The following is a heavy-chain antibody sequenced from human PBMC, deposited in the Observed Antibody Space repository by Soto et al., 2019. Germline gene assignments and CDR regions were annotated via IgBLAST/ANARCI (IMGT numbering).Heavy chain of an antibody. J-gene: IGHJ4*02. V-gene: IGHV2-5*02. D-gene: IGHD4-17*01. CDR1: GFSLSTSGVG. CDR3: AHKPYGDYPFDY. Sequence: QITLKESGPTLVKPTQTLTVTCTFSGFSLSTSGVGVGWIRQPPGKALEWLALIYWDDDKRYSPSLKSRLTITMDTSKNQLVLTMTNMDPVDTATYDCAHKPYGDYPFDYWGQGTLVTVSS. CDR2: IYWDDDK.